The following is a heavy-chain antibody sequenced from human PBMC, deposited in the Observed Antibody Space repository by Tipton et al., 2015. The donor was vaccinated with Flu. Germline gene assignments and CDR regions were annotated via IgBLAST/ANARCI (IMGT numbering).Heavy chain of an antibody. CDR3: ARGQYNSSAKPFDY. CDR2: IYYTASFFYPVNT. V-gene: IGHV4-59*01. J-gene: IGHJ4*02. Sequence: TLSLTCSVSGASISNYYWSWVRQPPGKGLEWIGYIYYTASFFYPVNTYYNPTLKSRVTISVDTSKNQFSLKLSSVTAAVTAVYYCARGQYNSSAKPFDYWGQGTRVTVSS. CDR1: GASISNYY. D-gene: IGHD6-6*01.